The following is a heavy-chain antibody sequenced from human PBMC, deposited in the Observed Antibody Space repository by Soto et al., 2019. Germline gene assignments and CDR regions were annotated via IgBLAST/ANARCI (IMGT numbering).Heavy chain of an antibody. D-gene: IGHD2-21*02. CDR3: ARSMCGGDCYDFDD. CDR1: GFTFSSYG. V-gene: IGHV3-33*01. CDR2: IWYDGSNK. Sequence: QVQLVESGGGVVQPGRSLRLSCAASGFTFSSYGMHWVRQAPGKGLEWVAVIWYDGSNKYYADSVKGRFTISRDNSKNTLYLQMNSLRAEDTAVYYCARSMCGGDCYDFDDWGQGTLVTVSS. J-gene: IGHJ4*02.